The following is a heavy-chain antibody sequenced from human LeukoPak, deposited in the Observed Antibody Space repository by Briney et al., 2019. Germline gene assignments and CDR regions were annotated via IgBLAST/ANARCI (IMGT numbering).Heavy chain of an antibody. V-gene: IGHV3-15*01. J-gene: IGHJ4*02. CDR3: TTAVSEAGTDSDY. CDR1: GFTFSNAW. D-gene: IGHD6-19*01. CDR2: IKSKTDGGAT. Sequence: GGSLRLSCAVSGFTFSNAWMSWVRQAPGKGLERVGRIKSKTDGGATDYAAPVKGRFIISRDDSKNTLYLQMNSLKTEDTAVYYCTTAVSEAGTDSDYWGQGTLVTVSS.